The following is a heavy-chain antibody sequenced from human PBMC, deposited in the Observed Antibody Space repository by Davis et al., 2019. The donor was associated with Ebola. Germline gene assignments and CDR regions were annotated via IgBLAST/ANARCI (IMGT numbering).Heavy chain of an antibody. D-gene: IGHD1-7*01. CDR2: INPYSDNS. J-gene: IGHJ4*02. CDR1: GYPFPSYD. Sequence: AASVKVSCKASGYPFPSYDINWVRQAPGQGLEWMGWINPYSDNSGYALRFQGRITMTSNTSISTVFMELSTLRSDDTAVYYCARAANWNYLPDYWGQGTLVTVSS. CDR3: ARAANWNYLPDY. V-gene: IGHV1-8*01.